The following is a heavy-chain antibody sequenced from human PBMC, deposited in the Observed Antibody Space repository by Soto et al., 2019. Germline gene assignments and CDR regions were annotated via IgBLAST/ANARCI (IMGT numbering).Heavy chain of an antibody. Sequence: ASGFIFENFGMSWVRQAPGKGLEWISSISGSGFKKYYADPVKGRFTISRDNSKSTVYLELNNLSAEDTAVYHCAKNQGVELVPLATVDWFDPWGQGSVVTVSS. D-gene: IGHD1-26*01. CDR3: AKNQGVELVPLATVDWFDP. CDR1: GFIFENFG. CDR2: ISGSGFKK. V-gene: IGHV3-23*01. J-gene: IGHJ5*02.